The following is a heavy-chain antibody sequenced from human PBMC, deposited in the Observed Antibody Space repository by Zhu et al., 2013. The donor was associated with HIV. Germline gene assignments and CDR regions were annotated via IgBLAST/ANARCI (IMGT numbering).Heavy chain of an antibody. V-gene: IGHV1-69*01. J-gene: IGHJ4*02. Sequence: QVQLVQSGAEVKKPGSSVKVSCKASGGTFSSYAISWVRQAPGQGLEWMGGIIPIFGTANYAQKFQGRVTITADESTSTAYMELSSLRSEDTAVYYCARGLNPEKYYYDSSGPFDYWGQGTLVTVSS. CDR3: ARGLNPEKYYYDSSGPFDY. CDR1: GGTFSSYA. D-gene: IGHD3-22*01. CDR2: IIPIFGTA.